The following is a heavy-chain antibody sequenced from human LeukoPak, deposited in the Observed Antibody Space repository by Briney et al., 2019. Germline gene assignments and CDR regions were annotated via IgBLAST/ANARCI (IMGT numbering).Heavy chain of an antibody. CDR3: ARDTGSSGWSTLIDN. V-gene: IGHV4-4*07. J-gene: IGHJ4*02. D-gene: IGHD6-19*01. CDR1: GDSIRSYY. Sequence: PSETLSLTCTVSGDSIRSYYWSWIRQPAGKGLEWIGRISASGSTNYNPSLKSRVTMSVDTSKNQFSLNLSSVTAADMAVYYCARDTGSSGWSTLIDNWGQGTLVTVSS. CDR2: ISASGST.